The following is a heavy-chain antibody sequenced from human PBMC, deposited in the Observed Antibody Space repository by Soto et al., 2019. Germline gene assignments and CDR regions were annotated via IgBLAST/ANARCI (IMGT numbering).Heavy chain of an antibody. CDR3: ARLRTVCASYFDY. CDR1: GFTFSSYA. V-gene: IGHV3-23*01. CDR2: IGDSGDGT. Sequence: GGSLRLSCAASGFTFSSYAMHWVRQAPGKGLEWVSLIGDSGDGTYYADSVKGRFTISRDNSKNTLYLQINSLRAEDTAVYYCARLRTVCASYFDYWGQGTLVTVSS. J-gene: IGHJ4*02. D-gene: IGHD2-15*01.